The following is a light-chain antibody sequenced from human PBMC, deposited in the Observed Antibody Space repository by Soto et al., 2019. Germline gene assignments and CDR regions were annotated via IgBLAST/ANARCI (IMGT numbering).Light chain of an antibody. J-gene: IGKJ1*01. CDR3: QQYGSSPRT. Sequence: EIVLTQSPATLSLSPGERATLSCRASQSVSSYLAWYQQKPGQAPRLLIYGASSRATGIPDRFGGSGSGTDFILTISGLEPEDSAVYYCQQYGSSPRTFGQGTKVDIK. CDR2: GAS. V-gene: IGKV3-20*01. CDR1: QSVSSY.